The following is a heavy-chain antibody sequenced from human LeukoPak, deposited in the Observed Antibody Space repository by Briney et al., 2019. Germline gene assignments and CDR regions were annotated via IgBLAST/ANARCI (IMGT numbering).Heavy chain of an antibody. CDR1: GGSFSGYY. Sequence: PSETLSLTCAVYGGSFSGYYWSWIRQPPGKGLEWIGEINHSGSTSYNPSLKGRVTISIDTSKNKFSLKLSYVTASDTAVYYCARDRYYYDSSARYFDYWGQGTLVTVSS. J-gene: IGHJ4*02. V-gene: IGHV4-34*01. D-gene: IGHD3-22*01. CDR3: ARDRYYYDSSARYFDY. CDR2: INHSGST.